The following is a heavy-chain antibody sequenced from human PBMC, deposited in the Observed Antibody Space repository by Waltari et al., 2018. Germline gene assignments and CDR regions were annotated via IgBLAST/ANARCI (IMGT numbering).Heavy chain of an antibody. J-gene: IGHJ4*02. Sequence: EVQLVESGGGLIQPGGSLRLSCAASGSTVGTHHMTRVRQAPGKGLEWVSLIYSQGDTSYADSVKGRFTISRDSSRNTLYLQMNSLRAEDTAVYYCAARALHAPYWGQGALVTVSS. CDR2: IYSQGDT. CDR1: GSTVGTHH. V-gene: IGHV3-53*01. CDR3: AARALHAPY.